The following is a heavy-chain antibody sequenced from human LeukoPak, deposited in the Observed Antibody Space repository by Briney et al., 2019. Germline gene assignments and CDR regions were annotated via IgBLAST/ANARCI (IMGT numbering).Heavy chain of an antibody. V-gene: IGHV4-39*07. J-gene: IGHJ5*02. CDR1: GGSISSSSFY. CDR3: ARQNIPYGSGSYLNWFDP. D-gene: IGHD3-10*01. CDR2: IYYSGTT. Sequence: SETLSLTCTVSGGSISSSSFYWDWVRQPLGKGLEWIGSIYYSGTTYYNSSLKGRVTISVDTSKNQFSLKLSSVTAADTAVYYCARQNIPYGSGSYLNWFDPWGQGTLVTVSS.